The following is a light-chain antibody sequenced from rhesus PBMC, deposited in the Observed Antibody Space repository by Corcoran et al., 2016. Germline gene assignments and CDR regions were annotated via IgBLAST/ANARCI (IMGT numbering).Light chain of an antibody. J-gene: IGKJ4*01. CDR1: KSVSTY. CDR3: QIYGSSPVT. V-gene: IGKV3-53*01. CDR2: GAS. Sequence: QVILTQSPATLSLSPGERATLSCRASKSVSTYLAWYKQKPGQAPRLLIYGASSRATGIPDRFSGIGSGTEVTLTISSLEPEDFAVYYCQIYGSSPVTFGGGTKVEIK.